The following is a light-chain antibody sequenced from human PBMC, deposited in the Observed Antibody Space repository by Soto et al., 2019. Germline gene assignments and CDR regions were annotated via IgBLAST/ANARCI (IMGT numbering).Light chain of an antibody. Sequence: EIVLTQSPATLSLSPGERATLSGRTSQRVRNHLFWYQQKPGQAPSLLIYDAFIRATGIPARFSVSEYGTDFNLTISRLEPEDFEVYYCQPRAIWPLSFGGGTPVELK. CDR3: QPRAIWPLS. J-gene: IGKJ4*01. CDR2: DAF. CDR1: QRVRNH. V-gene: IGKV3-11*01.